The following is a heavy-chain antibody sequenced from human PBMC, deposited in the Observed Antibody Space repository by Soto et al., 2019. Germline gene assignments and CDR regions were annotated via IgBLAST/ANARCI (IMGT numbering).Heavy chain of an antibody. CDR2: ISYDGSKE. V-gene: IGHV3-30*18. CDR3: AKDLRLWSKDYYYYGMDV. CDR1: GFTFSSYG. Sequence: GGSLRLSCAASGFTFSSYGMHWVRQAPGKGLEWVAVISYDGSKEFYADSVKGRFTISRDNSKNTLYLQMNSLGAEDTAVYYCAKDLRLWSKDYYYYGMDVWGQGTTVTVSS. J-gene: IGHJ6*02. D-gene: IGHD5-18*01.